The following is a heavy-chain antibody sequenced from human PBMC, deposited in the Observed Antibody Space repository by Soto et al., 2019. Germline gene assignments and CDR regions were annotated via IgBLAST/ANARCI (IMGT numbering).Heavy chain of an antibody. V-gene: IGHV3-48*02. CDR3: AREGGSRTWFDP. CDR1: GFTFSSYS. D-gene: IGHD1-26*01. Sequence: EVQLVESGGGLVQPGGSLRLSCAASGFTFSSYSMNWVRQAPGKGLEWVSYISSSSSTIYYADSVKGRFTISRDNAKNSLNRQMNSLRDGDTAVEYCAREGGSRTWFDPWGQGILVTVSS. J-gene: IGHJ5*02. CDR2: ISSSSSTI.